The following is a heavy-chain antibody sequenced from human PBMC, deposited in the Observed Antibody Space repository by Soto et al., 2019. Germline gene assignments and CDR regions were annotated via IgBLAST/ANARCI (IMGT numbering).Heavy chain of an antibody. CDR1: EFTFSGRS. Sequence: EVQLVESGGGLVQPGGSLRLSCAASEFTFSGRSVHWVRQAPGKGLMWVSGIDKVGTDSTYADSVKGRFTSSRDNAKNTVYLQMNRLRVEDTAGYYWARGWFGPDVWGKGTTVTVS. CDR2: IDKVGTDS. J-gene: IGHJ6*03. V-gene: IGHV3-74*01. CDR3: ARGWFGPDV. D-gene: IGHD3-10*01.